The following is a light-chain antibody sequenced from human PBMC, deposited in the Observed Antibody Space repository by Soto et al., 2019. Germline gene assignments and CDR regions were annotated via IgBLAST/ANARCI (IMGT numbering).Light chain of an antibody. Sequence: EIVLTQSPATLSLSPGESATLSCRAGQSVSNYLTWYQQKPGQAPRLLISDASNRATGIPARFSGSGSGTDFTLTITRLEPEDFAVYYCQQYSSSRTFGQGTKVDI. CDR3: QQYSSSRT. J-gene: IGKJ1*01. V-gene: IGKV3-11*01. CDR2: DAS. CDR1: QSVSNY.